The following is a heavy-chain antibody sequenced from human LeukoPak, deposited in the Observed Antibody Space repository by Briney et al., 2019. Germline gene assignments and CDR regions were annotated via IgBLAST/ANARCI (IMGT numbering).Heavy chain of an antibody. CDR2: IYYSGST. CDR3: ARGSAWGTPGY. Sequence: SETLCLTCTVSGGSISSSSYYWGWIRQPPGKGLEWIGSIYYSGSTYYNPSLKSRVTISVDTSKNQFSLKLSSVTAADTAVYYCARGSAWGTPGYWGQGTLVTVSS. J-gene: IGHJ4*02. V-gene: IGHV4-39*07. D-gene: IGHD1-14*01. CDR1: GGSISSSSYY.